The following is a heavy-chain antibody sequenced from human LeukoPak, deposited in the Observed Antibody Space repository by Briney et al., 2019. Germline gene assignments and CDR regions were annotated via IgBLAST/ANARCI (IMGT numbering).Heavy chain of an antibody. CDR3: AREGYLGYCSSTSCYNGAFDI. D-gene: IGHD2-2*02. V-gene: IGHV3-33*08. Sequence: GGSLRLSCAASGLTFRSYWMTWVRQAPGKGLEWVAVIWYDGSNKYYADSVKGRFTISRDNSKNTLYLQMNSLRAEDTAVYYCAREGYLGYCSSTSCYNGAFDIWGQGTMVTVSS. CDR2: IWYDGSNK. J-gene: IGHJ3*02. CDR1: GLTFRSYW.